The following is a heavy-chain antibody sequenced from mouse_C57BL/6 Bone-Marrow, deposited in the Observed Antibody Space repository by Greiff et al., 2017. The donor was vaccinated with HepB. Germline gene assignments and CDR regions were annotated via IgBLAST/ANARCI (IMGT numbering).Heavy chain of an antibody. J-gene: IGHJ1*03. Sequence: EVQRVESGPGLVKPSQSLSLTCSVTGYSITSGYYWNWIRQFPGNNLEWMGYISYDGSNNYNPSLKNRISITRDTSKNQFFLKLNSVTTEDTATYYCVTYWYFDVWGTGTTVTVSS. CDR2: ISYDGSN. CDR3: VTYWYFDV. V-gene: IGHV3-6*01. CDR1: GYSITSGYY.